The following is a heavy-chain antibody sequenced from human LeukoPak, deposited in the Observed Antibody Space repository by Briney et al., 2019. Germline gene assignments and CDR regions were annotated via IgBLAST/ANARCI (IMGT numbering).Heavy chain of an antibody. CDR1: GGTFSSYA. J-gene: IGHJ4*02. CDR3: ARGRAPCSGGSCYGSGTYYFDY. D-gene: IGHD2-15*01. CDR2: IIPIFGTA. V-gene: IGHV1-69*13. Sequence: SVKVSCKASGGTFSSYAISWVRQAPGQGLEWMGGIIPIFGTANYAQKFQGRVTITADESTSTAYMELSSLRSEDTAVYYCARGRAPCSGGSCYGSGTYYFDYWGQRTLVTVSS.